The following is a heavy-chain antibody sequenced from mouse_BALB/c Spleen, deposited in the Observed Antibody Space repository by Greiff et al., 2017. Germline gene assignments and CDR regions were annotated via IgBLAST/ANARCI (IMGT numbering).Heavy chain of an antibody. V-gene: IGHV14-1*02. CDR1: GFNIKDYY. Sequence: VQLQQSGAELVRPGALVKLSCKASGFNIKDYYMHWVKQRPEQGLEWIGWIDPENGNTIYDPKFQGKASITADTSSNTAYLQLSSLTSEDTAVYYCASLYYYRVRYFDVWGAGTTVTVSS. J-gene: IGHJ1*01. CDR2: IDPENGNT. CDR3: ASLYYYRVRYFDV. D-gene: IGHD1-1*01.